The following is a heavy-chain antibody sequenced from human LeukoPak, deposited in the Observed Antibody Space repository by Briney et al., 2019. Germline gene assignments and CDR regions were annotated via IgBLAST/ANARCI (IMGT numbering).Heavy chain of an antibody. CDR1: GYTFTGYY. Sequence: AAVKVSCKASGYTFTGYYMHWVRQAPGQGLEWMGWINPNSGSTNYAQKFQGRITITRDTSISTAYMELSRLRSDDTAVYYCAVPYSSSWGLFDYWGQGTLVTVSS. CDR2: INPNSGST. V-gene: IGHV1-2*02. CDR3: AVPYSSSWGLFDY. J-gene: IGHJ4*02. D-gene: IGHD6-13*01.